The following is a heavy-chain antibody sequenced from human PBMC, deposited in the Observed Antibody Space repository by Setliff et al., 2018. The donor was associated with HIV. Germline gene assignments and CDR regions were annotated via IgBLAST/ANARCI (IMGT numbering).Heavy chain of an antibody. CDR1: GFTFSAHG. CDR2: INYDESSE. J-gene: IGHJ4*01. D-gene: IGHD5-12*01. V-gene: IGHV3-30*02. CDR3: VTDRDGYNH. Sequence: GGSLRLSCAASGFTFSAHGMHWVRQAPGKGLEWVAFINYDESSEYYVDSVKGRVTISRDNSKNTVDLQMNSLRAEDTAVFYCVTDRDGYNHWGHGTLVTVSS.